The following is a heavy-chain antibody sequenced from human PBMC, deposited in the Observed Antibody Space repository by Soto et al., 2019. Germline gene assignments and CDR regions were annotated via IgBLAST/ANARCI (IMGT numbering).Heavy chain of an antibody. Sequence: PXVSLRLSCGTSGFIFSSHWMTWVRQAPGKGLEWVADIKPDGSDKHYVDSVKGRFTISRDNAEHSLYLQMSRLRAEDTAVYYCAKAAWVTPRQQFDYWGQGTLVTVSS. V-gene: IGHV3-7*03. CDR2: IKPDGSDK. D-gene: IGHD4-4*01. CDR3: AKAAWVTPRQQFDY. J-gene: IGHJ4*02. CDR1: GFIFSSHW.